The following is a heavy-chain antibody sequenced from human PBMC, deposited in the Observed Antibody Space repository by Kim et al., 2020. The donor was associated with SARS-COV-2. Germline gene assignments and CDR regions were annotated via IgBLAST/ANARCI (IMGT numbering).Heavy chain of an antibody. CDR2: ICLDGRRT. CDR3: ARGILAAKGVLY. J-gene: IGHJ4*02. CDR1: GFTFSTYG. Sequence: GGSLRLSCAASGFTFSTYGMHWVRQAPGKGLEWVASICLDGRRTYYADSVKGRLIISRDNSKTTLHLQMNSLRVEDTALYYCARGILAAKGVLYWVQAT. D-gene: IGHD1-20*01. V-gene: IGHV3-33*01.